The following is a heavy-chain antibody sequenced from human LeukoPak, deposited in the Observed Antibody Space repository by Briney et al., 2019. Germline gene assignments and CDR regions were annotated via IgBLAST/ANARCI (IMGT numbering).Heavy chain of an antibody. CDR3: ARDVGSFYYDILTGLFDY. V-gene: IGHV4-39*07. Sequence: SETLSLTCTVSGGSISSSSYYWGWIRQPPGKGLEWIGSIYYSGSTYYNPSLKSRVTISVDTSKNQFSLKLSSVTAADTAVYYCARDVGSFYYDILTGLFDYWGQGTLVTVSS. CDR1: GGSISSSSYY. D-gene: IGHD3-9*01. J-gene: IGHJ4*02. CDR2: IYYSGST.